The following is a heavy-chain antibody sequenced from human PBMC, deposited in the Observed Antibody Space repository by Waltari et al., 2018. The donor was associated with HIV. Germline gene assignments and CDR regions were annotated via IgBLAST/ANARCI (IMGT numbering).Heavy chain of an antibody. Sequence: EVQLVESGGGLVQPGGSLRLSCAASGFTFSGYWMHWVRQAPGKGPVWFALCNGGGSRKTYAESVGGRFTIARDNGKNTLFLRRNSLRPEDTAVYYCARDWRQPRGVYYGMDVGGQGTTVTVSS. CDR1: GFTFSGYW. CDR3: ARDWRQPRGVYYGMDV. D-gene: IGHD5-18*01. V-gene: IGHV3-74*01. CDR2: CNGGGSRK. J-gene: IGHJ6*02.